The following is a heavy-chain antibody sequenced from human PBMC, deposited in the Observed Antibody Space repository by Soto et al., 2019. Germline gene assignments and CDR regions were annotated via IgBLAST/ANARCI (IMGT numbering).Heavy chain of an antibody. D-gene: IGHD3-10*01. V-gene: IGHV3-23*01. CDR3: AEDRRVISASIWESPKKQGAIDY. CDR2: ISGNGGST. CDR1: GFTFSSYA. J-gene: IGHJ4*02. Sequence: GGSLRLSCAASGFTFSSYAMSWVRQAPGKGLEWVSAISGNGGSTYFADSVKGRFTISRDNSKNTLYLQMNILRAEDTAVYYCAEDRRVISASIWESPKKQGAIDYWGQGTLVTVSS.